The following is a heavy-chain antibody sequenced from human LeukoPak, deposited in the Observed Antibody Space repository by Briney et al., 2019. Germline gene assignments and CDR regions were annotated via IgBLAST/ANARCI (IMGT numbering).Heavy chain of an antibody. CDR1: GGSISSGSYY. D-gene: IGHD5-12*01. J-gene: IGHJ4*02. V-gene: IGHV4-61*02. CDR3: ARDSEKGGYGWLRFGEFNY. CDR2: IYTSGST. Sequence: PSQTLSLTCTVSGGSISSGSYYWSWIRQPAGKGLEWIGRIYTSGSTNYNPSLKSRVTISVDTSKNQFFLKLSSVTAADTAVYYCARDSEKGGYGWLRFGEFNYWGQGTLVTVSS.